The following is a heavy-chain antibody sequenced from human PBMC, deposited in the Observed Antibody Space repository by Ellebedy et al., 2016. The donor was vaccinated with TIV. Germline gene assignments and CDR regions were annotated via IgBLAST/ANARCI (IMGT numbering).Heavy chain of an antibody. V-gene: IGHV4-61*02. CDR1: GGSISTNDYY. D-gene: IGHD5/OR15-5a*01. CDR2: IYTSGST. J-gene: IGHJ6*03. Sequence: SETLSLTXTVSGGSISTNDYYWTWIRQPAGKGLEWIGRIYTSGSTNYNPSLKSRVTMSVDTSKNQFSLKLSSVTATDTAVYYCARERGLSTRYYYMDVWGKGTTVTVSS. CDR3: ARERGLSTRYYYMDV.